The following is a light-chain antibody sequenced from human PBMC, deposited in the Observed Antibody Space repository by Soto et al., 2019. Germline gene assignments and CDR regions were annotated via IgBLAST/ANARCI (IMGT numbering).Light chain of an antibody. V-gene: IGLV2-14*01. CDR2: EVS. CDR1: SSDVGIYNY. Sequence: QSVLTQPASVSGSPGQSIAISCTGSSSDVGIYNYVSWYQQHPGKVPKLIIYEVSNRPSGVSNRFSGSKSGNTASLTISGLQTEDEADYYCTSYTTIGTLDLFGTGTKVTVL. CDR3: TSYTTIGTLDL. J-gene: IGLJ1*01.